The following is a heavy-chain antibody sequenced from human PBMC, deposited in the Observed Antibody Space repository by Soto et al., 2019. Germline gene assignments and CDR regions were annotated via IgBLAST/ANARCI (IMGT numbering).Heavy chain of an antibody. D-gene: IGHD3-16*01. Sequence: QVQLVQSGAEVKKPGASVKVSCKASGYSFTTYYIQWVRHAPGHGPEWLGIINPSSGTTRYAQNFKGSATPTRATSTSTVYMELTGLRSEDSAVYYCAREWANNTVIGGVTYRYYHGMDVWGQVTTVTVSS. J-gene: IGHJ6*02. CDR3: AREWANNTVIGGVTYRYYHGMDV. V-gene: IGHV1-46*01. CDR2: INPSSGTT. CDR1: GYSFTTYY.